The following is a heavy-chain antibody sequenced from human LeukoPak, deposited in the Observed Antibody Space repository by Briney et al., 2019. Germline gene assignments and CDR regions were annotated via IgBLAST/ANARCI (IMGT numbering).Heavy chain of an antibody. CDR1: GGTFNNSA. CDR3: ARELGDIVVVVAAKGRGAFDI. D-gene: IGHD2-15*01. V-gene: IGHV1-69*05. Sequence: ASVKVSCKASGGTFNNSAINWVRQAPGQGLEWMGRIIPIFGTTNYAQKFQGRVTITTDGSTSTAYVELSSLRSEDTALYYCARELGDIVVVVAAKGRGAFDIWSQGTMVTVSS. CDR2: IIPIFGTT. J-gene: IGHJ3*02.